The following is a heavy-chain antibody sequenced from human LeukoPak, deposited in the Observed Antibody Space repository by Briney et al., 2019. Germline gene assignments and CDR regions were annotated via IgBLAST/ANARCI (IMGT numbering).Heavy chain of an antibody. J-gene: IGHJ4*02. D-gene: IGHD1-26*01. CDR3: ARGKGVGALYYFDY. CDR2: INHSGST. V-gene: IGHV4-34*01. Sequence: SETLSLTCAVYGGSFSGYYWSWIRQPPGKGLEWIGEINHSGSTNYNPSLKSRVTISVDTSKNQFSLKLSSVTAADTAVYYCARGKGVGALYYFDYWGQGTLVTVSS. CDR1: GGSFSGYY.